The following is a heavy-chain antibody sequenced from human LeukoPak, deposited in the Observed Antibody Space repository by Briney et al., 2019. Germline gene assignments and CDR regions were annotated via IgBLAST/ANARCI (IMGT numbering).Heavy chain of an antibody. J-gene: IGHJ4*02. CDR1: GYTFTSYD. CDR3: ARGAPQEYCSGGSCPYFDY. D-gene: IGHD2-15*01. CDR2: MNPNSGNT. Sequence: ASVKVSCKASGYTFTSYDFNWVRQATGQGLEWMGWMNPNSGNTGYAQKFQGRVTMTRNTSISTAYMEVSSLRSEDTAVYCCARGAPQEYCSGGSCPYFDYWGQGTLVTVSS. V-gene: IGHV1-8*01.